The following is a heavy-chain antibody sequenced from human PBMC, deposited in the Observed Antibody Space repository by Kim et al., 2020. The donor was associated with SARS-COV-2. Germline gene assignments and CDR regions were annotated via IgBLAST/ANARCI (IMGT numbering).Heavy chain of an antibody. CDR1: GFTFDTYA. Sequence: GGSLRLSCAASGFTFDTYAMSWVRQAPGKGLEWVAVISGGAVNKFYEDAVRGRFTISRDNSKNTLYVQMNSLRDEDTAHYYCAKMVSMDGYNYVYYYAM. D-gene: IGHD5-18*01. V-gene: IGHV3-23*01. CDR3: AKMVSMDGYNYVYYYAM. CDR2: ISGGAVNK. J-gene: IGHJ6*01.